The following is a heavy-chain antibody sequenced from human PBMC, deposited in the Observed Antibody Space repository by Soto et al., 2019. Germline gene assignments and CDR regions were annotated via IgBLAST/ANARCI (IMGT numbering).Heavy chain of an antibody. J-gene: IGHJ5*02. CDR2: ISWSGGSI. V-gene: IGHV3-23*01. CDR1: GFTFSSYA. CDR3: AKAPTLYSSGWYTWFDP. Sequence: PVGSLRLSCAASGFTFSSYAMSWVRQAPVKGLEWVSGISWSGGSIGYADSVKGRFTISRDNAKNSLYLQMNSLRAEDTALYYCAKAPTLYSSGWYTWFDPWGQGTMVTV. D-gene: IGHD6-19*01.